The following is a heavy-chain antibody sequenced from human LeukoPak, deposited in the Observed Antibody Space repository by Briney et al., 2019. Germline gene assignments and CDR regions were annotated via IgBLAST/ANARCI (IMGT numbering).Heavy chain of an antibody. D-gene: IGHD2-15*01. CDR2: IKKTGSET. CDR1: GFTFSSYW. J-gene: IGHJ4*02. V-gene: IGHV3-7*01. Sequence: PGGSLRLSCAASGFTFSSYWMSWVRQAPGKGLEWVAYIKKTGSETYYVDSVKGRFTITRDNTRNSLFLQMYSLRAEDTAVYFCVRGDGYCSGGNCYSYFDSWGQGTLVTVSS. CDR3: VRGDGYCSGGNCYSYFDS.